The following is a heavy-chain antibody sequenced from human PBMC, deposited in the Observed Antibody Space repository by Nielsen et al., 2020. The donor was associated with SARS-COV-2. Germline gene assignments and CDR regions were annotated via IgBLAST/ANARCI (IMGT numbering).Heavy chain of an antibody. J-gene: IGHJ4*02. CDR3: ARDLLPYFNSDGYPNY. CDR1: GFTFSSYA. D-gene: IGHD3-22*01. CDR2: ISYDGSNK. V-gene: IGHV3-30-3*01. Sequence: GESLKISCAASGFTFSSYAMHWVRQAPGKGLEWVAVISYDGSNKYYADSVKGRFTISRDNSKNTLYLQMNSLRAEDTAMYFCARDLLPYFNSDGYPNYWGQGTLVTVSS.